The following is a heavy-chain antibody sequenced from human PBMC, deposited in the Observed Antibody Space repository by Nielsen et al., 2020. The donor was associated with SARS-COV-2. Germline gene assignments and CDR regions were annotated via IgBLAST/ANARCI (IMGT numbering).Heavy chain of an antibody. Sequence: GESLKISCKGSGYSFTSFWIGWVRQMPGKGLEWMGIIYPGDSDTRYSPSFQGQVTISADKSTSTAYLQWSSLKASDTAIYYCAGQGGLIAVAGTWFDPWGQGTLVTVSS. V-gene: IGHV5-51*01. CDR1: GYSFTSFW. CDR3: AGQGGLIAVAGTWFDP. J-gene: IGHJ5*02. D-gene: IGHD6-13*01. CDR2: IYPGDSDT.